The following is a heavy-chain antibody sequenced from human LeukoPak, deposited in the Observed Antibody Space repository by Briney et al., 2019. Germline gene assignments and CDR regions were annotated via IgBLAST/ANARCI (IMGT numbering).Heavy chain of an antibody. CDR2: INHSGST. CDR3: ARRRTYDFWSGYYSDY. CDR1: GGSFSGYC. Sequence: SETLSLTCAVYGGSFSGYCWSWIRQPPGKGLEWIGEINHSGSTNYNPSLKSRVTISVDTSKNQFPLKLSSVTAADTAVYYCARRRTYDFWSGYYSDYWGQGTLVTVSS. D-gene: IGHD3-3*01. V-gene: IGHV4-34*01. J-gene: IGHJ4*02.